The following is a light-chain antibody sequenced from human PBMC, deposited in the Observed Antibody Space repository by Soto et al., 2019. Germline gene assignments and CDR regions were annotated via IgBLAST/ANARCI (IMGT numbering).Light chain of an antibody. J-gene: IGKJ5*01. Sequence: EIVLTQSPRTLSLSPGERATLSCRASQSVSSNYLAWYQQKPGQAPRLLIYGASSRATGIPDRFSGSGSGTDFTLTISRLEPEDFAVYYCQQRSNWPPITFGQGTRLEIK. CDR1: QSVSSNY. CDR2: GAS. CDR3: QQRSNWPPIT. V-gene: IGKV3D-20*02.